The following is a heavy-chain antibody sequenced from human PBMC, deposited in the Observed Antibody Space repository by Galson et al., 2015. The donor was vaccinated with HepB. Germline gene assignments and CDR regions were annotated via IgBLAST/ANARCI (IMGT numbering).Heavy chain of an antibody. CDR2: ISWNSGSI. V-gene: IGHV3-9*01. J-gene: IGHJ4*02. CDR3: AKLSSSWFTDY. CDR1: GLTFDDYA. Sequence: SLRLSCAASGLTFDDYAMHWVRQAPGKGLEWVSGISWNSGSIGYADSVKGRFTISRDNAKNSLYLQMNSLRAEDTALYYCAKLSSSWFTDYRGQGTLVTVSS. D-gene: IGHD6-13*01.